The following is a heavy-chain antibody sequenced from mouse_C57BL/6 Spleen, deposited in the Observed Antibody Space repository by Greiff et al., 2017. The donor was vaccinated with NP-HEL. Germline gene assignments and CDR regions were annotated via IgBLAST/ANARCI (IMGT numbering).Heavy chain of an antibody. D-gene: IGHD1-1*02. Sequence: QVQLQQPGAELVRPGSSVQLSCKASGYTFTSYWMHWVKQRPIQGLEWIGNIDPSDSETHYNQKFKDKATLTVDKSSSTAYMQLSSLTSEDSAVYYCARSGGYNYFDYRGQGTTLTVSS. V-gene: IGHV1-52*01. CDR2: IDPSDSET. J-gene: IGHJ2*01. CDR3: ARSGGYNYFDY. CDR1: GYTFTSYW.